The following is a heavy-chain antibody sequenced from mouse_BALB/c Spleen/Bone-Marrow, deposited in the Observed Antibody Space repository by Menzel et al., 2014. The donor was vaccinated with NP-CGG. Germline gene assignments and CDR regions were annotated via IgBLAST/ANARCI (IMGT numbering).Heavy chain of an antibody. V-gene: IGHV1S126*01. CDR2: IDPSDSET. CDR1: GYSFTSYW. D-gene: IGHD2-1*01. Sequence: QVQLKESGPLLVRPGASVKISCKASGYSFTSYWMHWVKQRPGQGLEWIGMIDPSDSETRLNQKFKDKATLTVDKSSSTAYMQLSSPTSEDSAVYYCASPSDGNPFAYWGQGTLVTVSA. J-gene: IGHJ3*01. CDR3: ASPSDGNPFAY.